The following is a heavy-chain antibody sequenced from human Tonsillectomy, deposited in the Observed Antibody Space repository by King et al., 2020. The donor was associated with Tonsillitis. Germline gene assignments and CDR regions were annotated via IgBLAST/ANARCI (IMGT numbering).Heavy chain of an antibody. CDR1: GGTFTNXX. Sequence: QLVQSGAEVKKPGSTXKXSCKAXGGTFTNXXINWVRQAPGQXLEWLGRVIPLRGSSKYXXKXXGRVTIXXDTATTXAXXGLXSPTSEXTAXFYCARXXXXXXXXXXXXXXXXGXXXXXXXXXAXXXXXXVXXLAPSXXXXSGGTAALGCLVKXYF. J-gene: IGHJ1*01. V-gene: IGHV1-69*09. CDR2: VIPLRGSS. CDR3: ARXXXXXXXXXXXXXXXXGXXXXXXXXXAXXXXXXVXXLAPSXXXXSGGTAALGCLVKXYF.